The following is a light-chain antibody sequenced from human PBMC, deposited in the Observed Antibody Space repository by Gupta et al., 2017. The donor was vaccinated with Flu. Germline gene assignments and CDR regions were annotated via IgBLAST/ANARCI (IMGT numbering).Light chain of an antibody. CDR2: QDS. J-gene: IGLJ1*01. CDR3: QAWDSSTSYV. Sequence: SGDKLGNKYACWYQQKPGQSPVLVIYQDSKRPSGIPERFSGSNSENTATLTISVTQAMDEADYYCQAWDSSTSYVFGTGTKVTVL. V-gene: IGLV3-1*01. CDR1: KLGNKY.